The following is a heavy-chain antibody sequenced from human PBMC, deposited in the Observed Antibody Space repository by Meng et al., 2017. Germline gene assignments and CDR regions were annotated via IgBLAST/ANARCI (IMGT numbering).Heavy chain of an antibody. CDR3: ARDHGSGWYGAFDI. V-gene: IGHV3-74*01. Sequence: KLSCAASGFTFSSYWMHWVRHAPGKGLVWVSRINSDGSSTSYADSVKGRFTISRDNAKNTLYLQMNSLRAEDTAVYYCARDHGSGWYGAFDIWGQGTMVTVSS. D-gene: IGHD6-19*01. CDR1: GFTFSSYW. CDR2: INSDGSST. J-gene: IGHJ3*02.